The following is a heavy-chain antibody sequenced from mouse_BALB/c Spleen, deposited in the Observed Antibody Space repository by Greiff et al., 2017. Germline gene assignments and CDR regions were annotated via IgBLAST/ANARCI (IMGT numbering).Heavy chain of an antibody. J-gene: IGHJ1*01. CDR2: ISSGSSTI. V-gene: IGHV5-17*02. Sequence: EVNVVESGGGLVQPGGSRKLSCAASGFTFSSFGMHWVRQAPEKGLEWVAYISSGSSTIYYADTVKGRFTISRDNPKNTLFLQMTSLRSEDTAMYYCARSRTYYGNYEWYFDVWGAGTTVTVSS. CDR3: ARSRTYYGNYEWYFDV. CDR1: GFTFSSFG. D-gene: IGHD2-10*01.